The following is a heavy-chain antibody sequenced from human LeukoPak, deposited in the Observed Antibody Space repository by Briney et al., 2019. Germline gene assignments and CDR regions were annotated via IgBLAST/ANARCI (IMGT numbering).Heavy chain of an antibody. D-gene: IGHD6-13*01. V-gene: IGHV3-23*01. CDR1: GFTFSSYA. CDR3: ARPLAAAGTDYGY. J-gene: IGHJ1*01. CDR2: ISGSGGST. Sequence: GGSLRLSCAASGFTFSSYAMSWVRQAPGKGLEWVSAISGSGGSTYYADSVKGRFTISRDNSKNTLYLQMNSLGAEDTAIYYCARPLAAAGTDYGYWGQGTLVTVSS.